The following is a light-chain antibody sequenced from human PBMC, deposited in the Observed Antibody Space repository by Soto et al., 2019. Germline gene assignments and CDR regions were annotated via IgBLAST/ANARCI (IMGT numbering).Light chain of an antibody. J-gene: IGKJ1*01. CDR2: GAY. Sequence: DIQITQSPSTLSASVGDRVTITCRASQSISNWLAWYQQKPGKAPKLLISGAYSLESGVPSRFSGSGSGTEFTLTISSLQPDDFATYYCQQYYTYSTFGQGTKVDIK. CDR3: QQYYTYST. V-gene: IGKV1-5*01. CDR1: QSISNW.